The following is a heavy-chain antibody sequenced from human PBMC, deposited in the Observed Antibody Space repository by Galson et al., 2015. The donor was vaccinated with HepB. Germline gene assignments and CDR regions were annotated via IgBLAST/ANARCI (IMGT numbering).Heavy chain of an antibody. CDR1: GSTFSSYA. J-gene: IGHJ4*02. CDR3: ARLGGGGYDAATFDY. Sequence: SVKVSCKASGSTFSSYAISWVRQAPGQGLEWMGRIIPILGIANYAQKFQGRVTITADKSTSTAYMELSSLRSEDTAVYYCARLGGGGYDAATFDYWGQGTLVTVSS. D-gene: IGHD5-12*01. V-gene: IGHV1-69*04. CDR2: IIPILGIA.